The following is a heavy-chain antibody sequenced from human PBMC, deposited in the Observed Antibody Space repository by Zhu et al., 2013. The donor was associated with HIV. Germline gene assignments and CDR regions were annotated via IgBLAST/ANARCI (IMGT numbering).Heavy chain of an antibody. J-gene: IGHJ4*02. V-gene: IGHV1-18*01. CDR1: GYKFTDYG. CDR2: SSQLNDYR. Sequence: QAQLVQSGADVKRPGASVKVSCKTSGYKFTDYGLSWVRQAPGQGLEWMGWSSQLNDYRKYAQKFQGRITMTTDRPTRTAYLELVSLTSDDTAEYYCARDVVGATAFDSWGQGTLVTVS. D-gene: IGHD1-26*01. CDR3: ARDVVGATAFDS.